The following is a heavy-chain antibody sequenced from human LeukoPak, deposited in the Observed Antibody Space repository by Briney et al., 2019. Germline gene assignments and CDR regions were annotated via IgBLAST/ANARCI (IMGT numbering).Heavy chain of an antibody. CDR1: GFTFSSYP. J-gene: IGHJ4*02. V-gene: IGHV3-21*01. CDR3: ARERRAYNWNQIDLDYFDY. D-gene: IGHD1-20*01. CDR2: ISTSNSYI. Sequence: GGSLRLSCSASGFTFSSYPFNWVRQAPGKGLEWVSSISTSNSYIYYADSVKGRFTISRDNAKNSLYLQMNSLRAEDTAVYYCARERRAYNWNQIDLDYFDYWGQGTLVTVSS.